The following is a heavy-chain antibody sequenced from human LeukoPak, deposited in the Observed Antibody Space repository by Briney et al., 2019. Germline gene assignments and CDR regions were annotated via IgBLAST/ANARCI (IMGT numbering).Heavy chain of an antibody. V-gene: IGHV3-23*01. Sequence: GGSLRLSCAASGFTFSSYAMSWDRQAPGKGLEWVSAISGSGGSTYYADSVKGRFTISRDNSKNTLYLQMNSLRAEDTAVYYCAKIDYGDRWALDYWGQGTLVTVSS. D-gene: IGHD4-17*01. CDR2: ISGSGGST. CDR1: GFTFSSYA. CDR3: AKIDYGDRWALDY. J-gene: IGHJ4*02.